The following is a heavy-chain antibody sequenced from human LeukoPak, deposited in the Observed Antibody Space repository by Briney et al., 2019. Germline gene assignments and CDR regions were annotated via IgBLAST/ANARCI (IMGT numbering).Heavy chain of an antibody. J-gene: IGHJ5*02. Sequence: GGSLRLSCAASGFTFSSYAMSWVRQAPGKGLEWVSVIYSGGSTYYADSVKGRFTISRDNSKNTQYLQMNSLRAEDTAVYYCARDNWFDPWGQGTLVTVSS. CDR2: IYSGGST. V-gene: IGHV3-53*01. CDR1: GFTFSSYA. CDR3: ARDNWFDP.